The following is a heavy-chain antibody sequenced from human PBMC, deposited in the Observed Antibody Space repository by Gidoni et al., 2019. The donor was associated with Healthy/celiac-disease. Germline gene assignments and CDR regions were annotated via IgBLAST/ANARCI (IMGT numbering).Heavy chain of an antibody. Sequence: EVQLVESGGGLVQPGGSLRLSGADSGFTFSNDWMHWVRQAPGKGLVWVSHINSDGSTTNYADSVKGRFTISRDKAKNTLYLQMNSLRAEDTAVYYCARGLYGSGDFYYYYYGMDVWGQGTTVTVSS. CDR1: GFTFSNDW. CDR3: ARGLYGSGDFYYYYYGMDV. V-gene: IGHV3-74*01. CDR2: INSDGSTT. J-gene: IGHJ6*02. D-gene: IGHD3-10*01.